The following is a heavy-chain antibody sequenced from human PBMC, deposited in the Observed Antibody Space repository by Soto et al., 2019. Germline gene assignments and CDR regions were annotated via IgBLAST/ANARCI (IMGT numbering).Heavy chain of an antibody. J-gene: IGHJ5*02. V-gene: IGHV4-34*01. D-gene: IGHD2-2*01. Sequence: QVQLQQWGAGLLKPSETLSLTCAVYGGSFSGYYWSWIRQPPGKGLEWIGEINHSGSTNYNPSLKSRVTISVDTSKNQFSLKLSSVTAADTAVYYCARGYFSSTSCYPDFTDGGDPWGQGTLVTVSS. CDR2: INHSGST. CDR3: ARGYFSSTSCYPDFTDGGDP. CDR1: GGSFSGYY.